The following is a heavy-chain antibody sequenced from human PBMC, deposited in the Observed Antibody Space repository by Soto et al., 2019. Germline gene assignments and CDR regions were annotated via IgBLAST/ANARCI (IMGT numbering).Heavy chain of an antibody. CDR1: GSTFTSYG. CDR2: ISSGPVTT. D-gene: IGHD2-15*01. J-gene: IGHJ4*02. CDR3: ARGGAARPDY. V-gene: IGHV3-48*02. Sequence: EVQLVNSGGGLVQPGGPRRLSCLASGSTFTSYGMNWVRRAPGKGLEWVSYISSGPVTTNYADSVKGRFTISRDNAKSSLYLQLNSLRDDDTAVYYCARGGAARPDYWGQGTLVIVSS.